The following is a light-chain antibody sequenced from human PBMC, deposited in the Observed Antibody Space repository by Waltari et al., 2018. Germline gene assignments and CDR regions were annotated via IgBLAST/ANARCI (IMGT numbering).Light chain of an antibody. CDR1: ASDVGGYKY. V-gene: IGLV2-11*01. CDR3: CSYAGKYTSV. CDR2: NVD. Sequence: QSALTQPRSVSGSPGHSVTFSCTRTASDVGGYKYVPWYQQHPGKVPKLIIYNVDQRPSGVPDRFSGSKSGNTASLTISGLQAEDEADYYCCSYAGKYTSVFGGGTKLTVL. J-gene: IGLJ2*01.